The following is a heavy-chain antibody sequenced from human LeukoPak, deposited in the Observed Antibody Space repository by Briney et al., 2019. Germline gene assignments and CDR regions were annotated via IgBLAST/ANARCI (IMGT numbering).Heavy chain of an antibody. V-gene: IGHV3-33*01. CDR3: ARAAAGFPRGYYYYYGMDV. CDR2: IWYDGSNK. Sequence: GGSLRLSCAASGFTFSSYGMHWVRQAPGKGLEWVAVIWYDGSNKYYADSVKGRFTISRDNSKTTLYLQMNTLRAEDTAVYYCARAAAGFPRGYYYYYGMDVWGQGTTVTVSS. J-gene: IGHJ6*02. D-gene: IGHD6-13*01. CDR1: GFTFSSYG.